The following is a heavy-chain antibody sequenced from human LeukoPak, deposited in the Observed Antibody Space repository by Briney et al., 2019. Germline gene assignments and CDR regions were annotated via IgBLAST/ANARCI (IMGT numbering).Heavy chain of an antibody. D-gene: IGHD4-17*01. CDR1: GFIFSNNG. CDR3: ARVNEDYGDYQDLDY. V-gene: IGHV3-33*01. CDR2: IWYDGSKK. J-gene: IGHJ4*02. Sequence: GGSLRLSCAASGFIFSNNGMHWVRQAPGKGLEWVAVIWYDGSKKYYSDSVKGRFTISRDNSKNTLYLQMNNLRAEDTAVYYCARVNEDYGDYQDLDYWGQGTLVTVSS.